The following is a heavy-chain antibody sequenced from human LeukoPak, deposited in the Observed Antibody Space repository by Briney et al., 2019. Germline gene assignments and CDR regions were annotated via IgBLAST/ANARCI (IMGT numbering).Heavy chain of an antibody. J-gene: IGHJ4*02. V-gene: IGHV4-59*01. CDR2: IYYSGST. CDR1: GGSISSYY. CDR3: ARGSLLTGDRGGFDY. D-gene: IGHD7-27*01. Sequence: PSETLSLTCTVSGGSISSYYWSWIRQPPGKGLEWIGYIYYSGSTNYNPSLKSRVTISVDTSKNQFSLKLSSVAAADTAVYYCARGSLLTGDRGGFDYWGQGTLVTVSS.